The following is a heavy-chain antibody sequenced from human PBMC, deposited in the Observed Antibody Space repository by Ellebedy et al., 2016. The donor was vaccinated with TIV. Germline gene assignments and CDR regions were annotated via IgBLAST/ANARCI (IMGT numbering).Heavy chain of an antibody. CDR3: ATDRVLLWFGGDAFDI. Sequence: AASVKVSCKVSGYTLTELSMHWVRQAPGKGLEWMGGFDPEDGETIYAQKFQGRVTMTEDTSTDTAYMELSSLRSEDTAVYYCATDRVLLWFGGDAFDIWGQGTMVTVSS. CDR2: FDPEDGET. J-gene: IGHJ3*02. V-gene: IGHV1-24*01. D-gene: IGHD3-10*01. CDR1: GYTLTELS.